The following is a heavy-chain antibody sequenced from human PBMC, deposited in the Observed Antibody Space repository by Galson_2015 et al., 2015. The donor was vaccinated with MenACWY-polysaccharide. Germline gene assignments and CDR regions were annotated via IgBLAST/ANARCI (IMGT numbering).Heavy chain of an antibody. CDR1: GYTFTNYY. CDR3: ARNAASGLDY. J-gene: IGHJ4*01. Sequence: SVKVSCKASGYTFTNYYIHWVRQAPGQGLEWLGFINPSGGSTSYAQKFQGRVTMTRDTSTGTVYVELSSLRSEDTAVYYCARNAASGLDYWGHGTLVPVSS. CDR2: INPSGGST. D-gene: IGHD3-10*01. V-gene: IGHV1-46*01.